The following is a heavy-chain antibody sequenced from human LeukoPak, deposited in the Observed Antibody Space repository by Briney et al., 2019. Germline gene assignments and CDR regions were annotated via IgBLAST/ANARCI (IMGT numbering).Heavy chain of an antibody. Sequence: GGSLRLSCAASGFTFSSYGMHWVRQAPGKGLEWVAFIRYDGSNKYYADSVKGRFTISRDNSKNTLYLQMNSLRAEDTAVYYCAKVRNYYYGSGTLDYWGQGTLVTVSS. D-gene: IGHD3-10*01. CDR1: GFTFSSYG. CDR3: AKVRNYYYGSGTLDY. J-gene: IGHJ4*02. CDR2: IRYDGSNK. V-gene: IGHV3-30*02.